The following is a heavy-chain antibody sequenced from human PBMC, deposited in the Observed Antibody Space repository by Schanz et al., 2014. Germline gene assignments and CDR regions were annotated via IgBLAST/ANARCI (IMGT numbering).Heavy chain of an antibody. Sequence: QVQLVESGGGGVQPGRSLRLSCAAYGFNLSSYAMHWVRQAPGKGLEWVAVISYDGSNKYYADSVKGRFTISRDNSKNTLYLQMNTLRAEDTAVYYCARDRGYCSGGSCLTFDYWGQGTLVTVSS. CDR3: ARDRGYCSGGSCLTFDY. CDR2: ISYDGSNK. CDR1: GFNLSSYA. D-gene: IGHD2-15*01. J-gene: IGHJ4*02. V-gene: IGHV3-30-3*01.